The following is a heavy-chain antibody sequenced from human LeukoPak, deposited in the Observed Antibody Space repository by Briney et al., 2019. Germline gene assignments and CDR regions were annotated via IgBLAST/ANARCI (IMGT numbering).Heavy chain of an antibody. J-gene: IGHJ4*02. CDR3: VRESGGGSYDDY. Sequence: GGSLRLSCAASGFTFSSYSMNWVRQAPGQGLERISYISSSGDTVYYADSVKGRFTISRDNAKSSLYLQMNSLRGEDTALYYCVRESGGGSYDDYWGQGTLITASS. V-gene: IGHV3-48*04. CDR2: ISSSGDTV. CDR1: GFTFSSYS. D-gene: IGHD2-15*01.